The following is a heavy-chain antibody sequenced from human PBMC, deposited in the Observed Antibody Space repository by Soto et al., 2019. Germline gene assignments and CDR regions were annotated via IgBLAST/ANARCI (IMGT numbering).Heavy chain of an antibody. Sequence: SLRLSCAASGFTFSRYAMHWVRQAPGKGLQWVAVISSDGSNKYYADSVKGRFTISRDNSENALYLQMNSLRGEDTAVYYCARAIAVAGAFFDYWGQGTLVTVSS. V-gene: IGHV3-30-3*01. CDR3: ARAIAVAGAFFDY. J-gene: IGHJ4*02. CDR2: ISSDGSNK. CDR1: GFTFSRYA. D-gene: IGHD6-19*01.